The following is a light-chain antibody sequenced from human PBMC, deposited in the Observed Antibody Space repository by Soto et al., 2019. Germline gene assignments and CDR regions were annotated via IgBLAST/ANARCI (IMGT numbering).Light chain of an antibody. CDR3: QQQDTLPRT. Sequence: DIVMTQSPDSLAVSLGERATINCKSSQSVLYSSNNKNYLAWYQQKPGQPPKLLIYWASTRESGVPDRFSGSGSGTDFTLTISSLQAEDVAVYYCQQQDTLPRTFGQGTKVEIK. CDR1: QSVLYSSNNKNY. CDR2: WAS. J-gene: IGKJ1*01. V-gene: IGKV4-1*01.